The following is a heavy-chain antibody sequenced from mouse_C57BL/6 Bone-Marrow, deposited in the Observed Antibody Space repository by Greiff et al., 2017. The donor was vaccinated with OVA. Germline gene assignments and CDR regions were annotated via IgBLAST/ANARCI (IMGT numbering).Heavy chain of an antibody. CDR1: GFTFSSYA. Sequence: DVQLVESGGGLVKPGGSLKLSCAASGFTFSSYAMSWVRQTPEKRLEWVATISDGGSYTYYPDNVKGRFTISRDNAKNNLYLQMSHLKSEDTAMYYCAREASGATVVARGAMDYWGQGTSVTVSS. V-gene: IGHV5-4*01. CDR3: AREASGATVVARGAMDY. D-gene: IGHD1-1*01. J-gene: IGHJ4*01. CDR2: ISDGGSYT.